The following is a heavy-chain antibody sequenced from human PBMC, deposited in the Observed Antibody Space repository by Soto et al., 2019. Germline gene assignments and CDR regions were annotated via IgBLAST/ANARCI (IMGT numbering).Heavy chain of an antibody. CDR2: INGANGDT. CDR1: GYTFTAYP. V-gene: IGHV1-3*01. CDR3: ALEELCVAPRNLFDY. Sequence: ASVKVSCKASGYTFTAYPVHWVRQAPGQRLEWMGWINGANGDTGYSQKFQGRVTVTRDTSASTVYMELGSLRSEDTAVYYCALEELCVAPRNLFDYWGQGTLVTGSS. J-gene: IGHJ4*02. D-gene: IGHD1-7*01.